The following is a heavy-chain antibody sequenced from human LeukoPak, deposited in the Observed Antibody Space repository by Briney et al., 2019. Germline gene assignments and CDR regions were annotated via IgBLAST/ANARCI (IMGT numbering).Heavy chain of an antibody. D-gene: IGHD3-22*01. J-gene: IGHJ6*02. CDR2: ISYDGSNK. CDR3: ARDLALIHYYASSGPYGMDV. Sequence: GRSVRLSCAASGFTFSSYAMHWVRPAPGKGLEGVAVISYDGSNKYYADSGKVPSTISRDNSKNTLYLQMKRLRAEDTAVYYCARDLALIHYYASSGPYGMDVWGQGTTITVSS. CDR1: GFTFSSYA. V-gene: IGHV3-30-3*01.